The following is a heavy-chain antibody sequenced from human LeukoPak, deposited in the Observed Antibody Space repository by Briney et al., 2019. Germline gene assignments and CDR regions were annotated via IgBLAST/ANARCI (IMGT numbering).Heavy chain of an antibody. V-gene: IGHV3-64D*06. CDR1: GFTFSSYA. D-gene: IGHD3-10*01. CDR2: ISSNGGST. J-gene: IGHJ4*02. CDR3: VKEVTYYYGSGSYFDY. Sequence: GGSLRLSCSVSGFTFSSYAMHWVRQAPGKGLEYVSAISSNGGSTYYADSVKGRFTISRDNSKNTLYLQMSSLRAEDTAVYYCVKEVTYYYGSGSYFDYWGQGTLVTVSS.